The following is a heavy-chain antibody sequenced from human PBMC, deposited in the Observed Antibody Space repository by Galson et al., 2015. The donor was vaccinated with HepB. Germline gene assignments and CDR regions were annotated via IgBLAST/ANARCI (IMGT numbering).Heavy chain of an antibody. J-gene: IGHJ6*03. CDR2: ISAYNGNT. Sequence: SVKVSCKASGYTFTSYGISWVRQAPGQGLEWMGWISAYNGNTNYAQKLQGRVTMTTDTSTSTAYMELRSLRSDDTAVYYCARAWFVVVPAAMWHYYYMDVWGNGTTVTVSS. CDR1: GYTFTSYG. V-gene: IGHV1-18*01. CDR3: ARAWFVVVPAAMWHYYYMDV. D-gene: IGHD2-2*01.